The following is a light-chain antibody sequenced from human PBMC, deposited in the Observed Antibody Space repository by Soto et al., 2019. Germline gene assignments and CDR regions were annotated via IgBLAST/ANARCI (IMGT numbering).Light chain of an antibody. CDR3: QQRNTWPIK. V-gene: IGKV3D-15*01. Sequence: ILMTQSKTTLSVSPLERATLTCMAGQGVTTNFAWYQQKSGQSPRLLIYGAYNRATGIPDRFSGSGSGTDFTLTISSLEPEDFAIYYCQQRNTWPIKFGQGTRLEIK. CDR2: GAY. CDR1: QGVTTN. J-gene: IGKJ5*01.